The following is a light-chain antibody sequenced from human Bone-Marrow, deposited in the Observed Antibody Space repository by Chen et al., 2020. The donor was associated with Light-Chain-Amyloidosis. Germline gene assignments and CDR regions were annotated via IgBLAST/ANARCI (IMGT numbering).Light chain of an antibody. V-gene: IGLV3-25*03. CDR1: DLPKKY. Sequence: SYELPPPPSVSVSPGQTPRITCSGDDLPKKYAYWYQQKPGQAPVLVIHRDTERPSGISERFSGSSSGTTATLTISGVQAEDEADYHCQSADSSGTYEVIFGGGTKLTVL. J-gene: IGLJ2*01. CDR2: RDT. CDR3: QSADSSGTYEVI.